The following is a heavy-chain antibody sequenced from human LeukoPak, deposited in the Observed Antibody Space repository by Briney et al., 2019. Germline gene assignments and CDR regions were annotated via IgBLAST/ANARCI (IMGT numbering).Heavy chain of an antibody. CDR1: GGSISSYF. CDR2: IYTSGSI. V-gene: IGHV4-4*07. CDR3: ARGSAGEGSDWFDP. Sequence: SETLSLTCTVSGGSISSYFWSWIRQPAGKGLEWIGRIYTSGSINYNTPIQWRVTIPLDTTKTQSSLNLSSATSADTAVYYCARGSAGEGSDWFDPWGQGTLVTVSS. J-gene: IGHJ5*02.